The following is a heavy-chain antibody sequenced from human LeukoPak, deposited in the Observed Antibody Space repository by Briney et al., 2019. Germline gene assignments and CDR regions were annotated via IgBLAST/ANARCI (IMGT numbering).Heavy chain of an antibody. CDR1: GFTFDDYA. CDR3: AKVQKDEDAFDI. CDR2: ISWNSGSI. J-gene: IGHJ3*02. D-gene: IGHD1-1*01. Sequence: GGSLRLSCAASGFTFDDYAMHWVRQAPGKGLEWVSGISWNSGSIGYADSVKGRFTISRDNAKNSLYLQMNSLRAEDTALYYCAKVQKDEDAFDIWGQGTMVTVSS. V-gene: IGHV3-9*01.